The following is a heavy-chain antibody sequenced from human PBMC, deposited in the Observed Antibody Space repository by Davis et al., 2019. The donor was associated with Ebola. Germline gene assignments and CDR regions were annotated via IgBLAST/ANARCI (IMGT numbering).Heavy chain of an antibody. CDR2: MNPNSGNT. Sequence: ASVKVSCKASGYTFTGYDINWVRQATGQGLEWMGWMNPNSGNTGYAQKFQGRVTITADESTSTAYMELSSLRSEDTAVYYCARDRPYSSSSGEFDYWGQGTLVTVSS. J-gene: IGHJ4*02. CDR3: ARDRPYSSSSGEFDY. V-gene: IGHV1-8*01. CDR1: GYTFTGYD. D-gene: IGHD6-6*01.